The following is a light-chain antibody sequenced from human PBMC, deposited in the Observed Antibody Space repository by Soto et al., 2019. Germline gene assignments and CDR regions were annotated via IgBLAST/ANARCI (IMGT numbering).Light chain of an antibody. J-gene: IGKJ4*01. Sequence: TVMTQSPGTLSVSPGERATISCWASQAISYNVAWYQHFPGQAPRLLIHGASTRANGVPARFSGSGSGTEFPLTITSVQSEDFASYYRQQYNDWPPNYTFGRGTRLEI. CDR1: QAISYN. CDR2: GAS. V-gene: IGKV3-15*01. CDR3: QQYNDWPPNYT.